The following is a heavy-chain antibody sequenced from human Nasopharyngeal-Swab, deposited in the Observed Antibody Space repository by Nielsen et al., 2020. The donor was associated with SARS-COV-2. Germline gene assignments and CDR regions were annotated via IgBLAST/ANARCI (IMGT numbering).Heavy chain of an antibody. V-gene: IGHV3-20*03. Sequence: WIRQPPGKGLEWVSGINWNGGSSDYADSVKGRFAISRDNAKNSLYLQMNSLRAEDTALYYCARDPGGYRRGWYSDYWGQGTLVTVSS. J-gene: IGHJ4*02. CDR2: INWNGGSS. CDR3: ARDPGGYRRGWYSDY. D-gene: IGHD6-19*01.